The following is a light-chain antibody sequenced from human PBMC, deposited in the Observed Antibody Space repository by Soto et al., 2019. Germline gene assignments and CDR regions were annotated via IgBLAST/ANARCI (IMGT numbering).Light chain of an antibody. CDR1: SSDVGGYNY. V-gene: IGLV2-14*03. CDR2: DVT. Sequence: QSVLTQPASVSESPGQSITISCTGTSSDVGGYNYVSWYQQHPGKAPKLIIYDVTNRPSGVSDRFSASKSGNTASLTISGLQAEDEGDYYCASYTSSSILVFGGGTKLTVL. CDR3: ASYTSSSILV. J-gene: IGLJ2*01.